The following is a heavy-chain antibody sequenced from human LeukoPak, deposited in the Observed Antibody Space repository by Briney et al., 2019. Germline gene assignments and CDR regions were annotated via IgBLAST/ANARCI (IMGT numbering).Heavy chain of an antibody. D-gene: IGHD3-22*01. CDR3: ARTGEGYSSGYYYYFDY. J-gene: IGHJ4*02. CDR1: GGSISSSSYY. CDR2: IYYSGST. Sequence: PSETLSLTCTVSGGSISSSSYYWGWIRQPPGKGLEWIGSIYYSGSTYYNPSLKSRVTISVDTSKNQFSLKLSSVTAADTAVYYCARTGEGYSSGYYYYFDYWGQGTLVTVSS. V-gene: IGHV4-39*07.